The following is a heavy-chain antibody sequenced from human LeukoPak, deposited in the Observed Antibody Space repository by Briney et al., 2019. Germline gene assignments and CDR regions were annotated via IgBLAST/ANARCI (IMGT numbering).Heavy chain of an antibody. V-gene: IGHV1-18*01. CDR2: ISAYNGNT. J-gene: IGHJ4*02. D-gene: IGHD2/OR15-2a*01. Sequence: GASVKVSCKASGYTFTSYGISWVRQAPGQGLEWMGWISAYNGNTNYAQKLQGRVTMTTDTSTSTAYMELRSLRSDDTAVYYCARDESRYYFSALDYWGQGALVTVSS. CDR3: ARDESRYYFSALDY. CDR1: GYTFTSYG.